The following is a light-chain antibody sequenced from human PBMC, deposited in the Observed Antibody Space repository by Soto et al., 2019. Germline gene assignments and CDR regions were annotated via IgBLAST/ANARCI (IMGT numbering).Light chain of an antibody. Sequence: DVVLTQTPLSSPVTLGQPASISCRSSQSLEHSDGNTYLSWLHQRPGQPPRLLIYKVSHRFSGVQDRFSGGGAGTDFTLKISRVEAEDVGIYYCMQATQYRPYTFGQGTKLEIK. V-gene: IGKV2-24*01. CDR3: MQATQYRPYT. J-gene: IGKJ2*01. CDR1: QSLEHSDGNTY. CDR2: KVS.